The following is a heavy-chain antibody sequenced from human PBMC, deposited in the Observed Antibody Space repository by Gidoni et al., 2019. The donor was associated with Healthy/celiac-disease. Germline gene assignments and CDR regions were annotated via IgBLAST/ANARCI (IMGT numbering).Heavy chain of an antibody. Sequence: EVQLVESGGGLVQPGGSLRLSCAASGFTFSSYSMNWVRQAPGKGLEWVSYSSSSSSTIYYADSVKGRFTISRDNAKNSLYLQMNSLRDEDTAVYYCARLISQWLVRGPFDYWGQGTLVTVSS. CDR1: GFTFSSYS. CDR3: ARLISQWLVRGPFDY. D-gene: IGHD6-19*01. CDR2: SSSSSSTI. V-gene: IGHV3-48*02. J-gene: IGHJ4*02.